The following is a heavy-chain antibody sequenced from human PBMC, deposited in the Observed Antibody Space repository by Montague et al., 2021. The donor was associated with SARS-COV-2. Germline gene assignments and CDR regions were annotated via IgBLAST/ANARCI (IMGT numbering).Heavy chain of an antibody. J-gene: IGHJ4*02. CDR1: SGSIISSGYY. Sequence: SETLSLTCSVSSGSIISSGYYWGWIRQPPGKELEWIGNIYYSGTTYYNPSLQSRGTISVDTSKNHLSLRLSSVTAADTAVYFCARGMIRGVTTPFDYWGQGSRGPFAS. CDR3: ARGMIRGVTTPFDY. CDR2: IYYSGTT. V-gene: IGHV4-39*02. D-gene: IGHD3-10*01.